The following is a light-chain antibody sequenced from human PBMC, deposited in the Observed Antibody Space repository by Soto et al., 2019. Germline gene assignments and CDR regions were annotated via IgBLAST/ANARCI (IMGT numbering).Light chain of an antibody. J-gene: IGLJ1*01. CDR2: EVS. Sequence: QSALTQPASVSGSPGQSITISCTGTSSDVGGYNYVSWYQQHTGKAPKLMIYEVSNRPSGVSNRFSGSKSGHTASLTISGLQSEDEADYFGTSYTSSSTLDVFGTGTKVTVL. CDR1: SSDVGGYNY. V-gene: IGLV2-14*01. CDR3: TSYTSSSTLDV.